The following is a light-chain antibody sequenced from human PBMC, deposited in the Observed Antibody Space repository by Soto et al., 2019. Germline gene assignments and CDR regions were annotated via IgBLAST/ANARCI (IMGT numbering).Light chain of an antibody. CDR2: GAS. J-gene: IGKJ1*01. CDR3: QQYGRSWT. V-gene: IGKV3-20*01. Sequence: ESVLTLSQSTLSLSPVERAIRSCRASQSVSSSYLAWYQQKPGQAPRLLIYGASSRATGIPDRFSGSGSGTDFTLTISRLEPEDFAVYYCQQYGRSWTFGQGTKVDIK. CDR1: QSVSSSY.